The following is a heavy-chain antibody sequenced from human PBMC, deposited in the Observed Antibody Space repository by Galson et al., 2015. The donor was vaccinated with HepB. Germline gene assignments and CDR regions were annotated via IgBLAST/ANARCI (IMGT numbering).Heavy chain of an antibody. Sequence: SLRLSCAASTFIFSTYSLNWVRQAPGKGLEWVSYISSTGSNTYYADSVKGRFTISRDNAKNSLYLQMNNLRAEDTAVYYCARAPIYSIDYWGQGALVTVSS. J-gene: IGHJ4*02. CDR2: ISSTGSNT. D-gene: IGHD2-15*01. V-gene: IGHV3-48*04. CDR3: ARAPIYSIDY. CDR1: TFIFSTYS.